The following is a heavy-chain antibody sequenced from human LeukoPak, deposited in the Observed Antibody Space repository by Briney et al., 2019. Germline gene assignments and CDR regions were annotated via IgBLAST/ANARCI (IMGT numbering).Heavy chain of an antibody. CDR1: GFTFSSYS. D-gene: IGHD6-6*01. CDR3: AREGWYSSSLDAFDI. CDR2: ISSSSSYI. V-gene: IGHV3-21*01. J-gene: IGHJ3*02. Sequence: GGSLRLSCAASGFTFSSYSMNSVRQAAGKGLEWVSSISSSSSYIYYAHSVKGRFTISRDNAKNSLYLQMNSLRAEDTAVYYCAREGWYSSSLDAFDIWGQGTMVTVSS.